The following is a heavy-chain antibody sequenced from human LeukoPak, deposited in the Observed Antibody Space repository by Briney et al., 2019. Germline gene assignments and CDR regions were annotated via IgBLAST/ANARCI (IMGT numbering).Heavy chain of an antibody. J-gene: IGHJ4*02. D-gene: IGHD3-22*01. CDR3: ARATYHYDSSGPALEN. CDR2: IYYSGST. V-gene: IGHV4-59*01. CDR1: GGSITNYY. Sequence: SETLSLTCTVSGGSITNYYWSWIRQPPRKGREWIGHIYYSGSTNFKPSLKSRVNLSVDTPQNQFSLKLTSVTAADKAVYYCARATYHYDSSGPALENWGQGTLVTVCS.